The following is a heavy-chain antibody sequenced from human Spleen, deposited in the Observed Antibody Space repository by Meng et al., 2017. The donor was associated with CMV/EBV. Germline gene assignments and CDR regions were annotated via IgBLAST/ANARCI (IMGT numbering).Heavy chain of an antibody. Sequence: ASVKVSCKASGYSFTSYGISWVRQAPGQGLEWMGWIGGYNDHTNYAQKFQGRVTMTTDTSTTTAYMELRSLRSDDTAVFYCARDFRQGIDTFDIWGQGTMVTVSS. CDR3: ARDFRQGIDTFDI. J-gene: IGHJ3*02. CDR1: GYSFTSYG. CDR2: IGGYNDHT. V-gene: IGHV1-18*01. D-gene: IGHD3-10*01.